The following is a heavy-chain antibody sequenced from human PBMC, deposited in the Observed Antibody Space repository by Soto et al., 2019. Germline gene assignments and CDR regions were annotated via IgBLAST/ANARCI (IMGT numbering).Heavy chain of an antibody. J-gene: IGHJ4*02. D-gene: IGHD3-3*01. CDR2: IYYSGST. CDR1: GGSISSGGYY. Sequence: QVQLQESGPGLVKPSQTLSLTCTVSGGSISSGGYYWSWIRQHPGKGLEWIGYIYYSGSTYYNPSLKSRVTISVDTSKNQFSLKLSSVTAADTAVYYCARDVWEGSGPGTYYFDYWGQGTLVTVSS. V-gene: IGHV4-31*03. CDR3: ARDVWEGSGPGTYYFDY.